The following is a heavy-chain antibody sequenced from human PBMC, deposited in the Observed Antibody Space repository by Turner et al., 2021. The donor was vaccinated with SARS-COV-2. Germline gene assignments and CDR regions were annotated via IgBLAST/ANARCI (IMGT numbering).Heavy chain of an antibody. J-gene: IGHJ4*02. CDR3: ASRWFGELPFDY. V-gene: IGHV1-69*02. Sequence: QVQLVQSGAEVKKPGSSVKVSCKASGGTLSSYTISWVRQAPGQGLEWMGRIIPILGITNYAQKFQGRVTINADKSTSTAYMDLNSLRSEDTAVYYCASRWFGELPFDYWGQGTLVTVSS. CDR2: IIPILGIT. D-gene: IGHD3-10*01. CDR1: GGTLSSYT.